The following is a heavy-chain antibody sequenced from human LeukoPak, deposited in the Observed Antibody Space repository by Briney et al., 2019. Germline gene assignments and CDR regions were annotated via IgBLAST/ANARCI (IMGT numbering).Heavy chain of an antibody. J-gene: IGHJ4*02. CDR2: IKVDGSEK. CDR1: GFIFSDYW. CDR3: ARRPFGADY. Sequence: GGSLRLSCAASGFIFSDYWMSWVRQAPGKGLEWVATIKVDGSEKYYVDSVRGRFTISRDNGKNSVYLQMNSLRVEDTAVYYCARRPFGADYWGQGTLVTVSS. V-gene: IGHV3-7*01. D-gene: IGHD3-10*01.